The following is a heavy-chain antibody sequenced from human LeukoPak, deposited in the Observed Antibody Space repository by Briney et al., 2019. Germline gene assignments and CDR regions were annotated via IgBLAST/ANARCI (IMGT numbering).Heavy chain of an antibody. CDR3: AIITIQGVQFDY. D-gene: IGHD3-10*01. J-gene: IGHJ4*02. V-gene: IGHV4-34*08. CDR1: GGTFTDDF. Sequence: SETLSLTCDVYGGTFTDDFWGWIRQTPDKGLEWITELNHSGGTNYNPSLESRVTMSVDTSRNQFSLMLGSVTAADPGVYSCAIITIQGVQFDYWGQGILVTVSS. CDR2: LNHSGGT.